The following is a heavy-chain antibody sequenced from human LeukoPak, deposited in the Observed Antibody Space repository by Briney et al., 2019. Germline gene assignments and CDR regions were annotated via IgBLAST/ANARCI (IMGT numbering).Heavy chain of an antibody. J-gene: IGHJ4*02. CDR2: IYPGDSDT. Sequence: GESLKISCKGSGYGFNSYWIAWVRQMPGKGLEGMGIIYPGDSDTRYSPSFQGQVTISANKSISTAYLQWNSLKASDTAMYYCARHLGYTSGWYDYWGQGTLVTVSS. CDR1: GYGFNSYW. D-gene: IGHD6-19*01. V-gene: IGHV5-51*01. CDR3: ARHLGYTSGWYDY.